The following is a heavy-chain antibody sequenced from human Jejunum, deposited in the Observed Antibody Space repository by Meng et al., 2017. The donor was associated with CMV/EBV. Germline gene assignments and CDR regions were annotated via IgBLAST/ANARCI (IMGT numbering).Heavy chain of an antibody. J-gene: IGHJ4*02. CDR1: GYTFNKYA. V-gene: IGHV1-3*02. CDR3: ARGRDSGSWLFDY. D-gene: IGHD6-13*01. CDR2: SNGDSGNT. Sequence: CKASGYTFNKYAIHWVRQAPGHRLQWMGCSNGDSGNTEYSQGFQGRVTITRDTSASTTYMELSSLTSEDMAVYYCARGRDSGSWLFDYWGQGSLVTVSS.